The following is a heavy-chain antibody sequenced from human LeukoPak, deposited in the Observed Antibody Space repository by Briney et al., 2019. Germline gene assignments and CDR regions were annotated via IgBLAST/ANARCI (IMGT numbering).Heavy chain of an antibody. CDR1: GFTFSSYA. J-gene: IGHJ4*02. CDR2: ISGSGGST. V-gene: IGHV3-23*01. CDR3: AKEELRYFDWLSPFDY. Sequence: GGSLRLSCAASGFTFSSYAMSWVRQAPGKGLEWVSAISGSGGSTYYADSVKGRFTISRDNSKNTLYLQMNSLRAEDTAVYHCAKEELRYFDWLSPFDYWGQGTLVTVSS. D-gene: IGHD3-9*01.